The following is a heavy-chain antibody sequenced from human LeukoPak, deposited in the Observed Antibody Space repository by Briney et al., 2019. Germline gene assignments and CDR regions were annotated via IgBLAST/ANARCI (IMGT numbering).Heavy chain of an antibody. J-gene: IGHJ3*02. Sequence: SQTLSLTCTVSGGSISSGGYYWSWIRQPPGKGLEWIGYIYHSGSTYYNPSLKSRVTISVDRSKNQFSLKLSSVTAADTAVYYCARGPMPGMVRGVLDAFDIWGQGTMVTVSS. CDR2: IYHSGST. V-gene: IGHV4-30-2*01. CDR3: ARGPMPGMVRGVLDAFDI. CDR1: GGSISSGGYY. D-gene: IGHD3-10*01.